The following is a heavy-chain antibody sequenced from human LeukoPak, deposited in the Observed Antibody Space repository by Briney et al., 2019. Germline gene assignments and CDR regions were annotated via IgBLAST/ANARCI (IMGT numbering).Heavy chain of an antibody. CDR3: ARDPDDFWSGQPLPFDY. V-gene: IGHV3-21*01. Sequence: GGSLRLSCAASGFTFSSYSMNWVRQAPGKGLEWVSSISSSSSYIYYADSVKGRFTISRDNAKNSLYLQMNSLRAEDTAVYYCARDPDDFWSGQPLPFDYSGQGTLVTVSS. D-gene: IGHD3-3*01. CDR1: GFTFSSYS. CDR2: ISSSSSYI. J-gene: IGHJ4*02.